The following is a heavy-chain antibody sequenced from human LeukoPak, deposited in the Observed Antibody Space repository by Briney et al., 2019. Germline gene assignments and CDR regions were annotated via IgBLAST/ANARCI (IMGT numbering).Heavy chain of an antibody. V-gene: IGHV4-59*01. D-gene: IGHD4-23*01. CDR3: ARVPTVVHDAFDI. CDR2: IYYSGST. CDR1: GGFISSYY. Sequence: SETLSLTCTVSGGFISSYYWSWIRQPPGKGLEWIGYIYYSGSTNYNPSLKSRVTISVDTSKNQFSLKLSSVTAADTAVYYCARVPTVVHDAFDIWGQGTMVTVSS. J-gene: IGHJ3*02.